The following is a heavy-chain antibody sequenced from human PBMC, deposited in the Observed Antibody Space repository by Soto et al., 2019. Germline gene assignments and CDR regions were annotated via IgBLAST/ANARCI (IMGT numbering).Heavy chain of an antibody. Sequence: QVQLQESGPGLVKPSETLSLTCTVSGDSVNNGRYYWTWIRQPPGKRVDWMGYIYSNGNTNYNPSLRRQVTNSADTSKNQFSLNLASVTAADTAVYHCAREERGWRGGDYDHNGMDVWGQGATGTVSS. CDR1: GDSVNNGRYY. CDR3: AREERGWRGGDYDHNGMDV. V-gene: IGHV4-61*01. D-gene: IGHD2-21*01. J-gene: IGHJ6*02. CDR2: IYSNGNT.